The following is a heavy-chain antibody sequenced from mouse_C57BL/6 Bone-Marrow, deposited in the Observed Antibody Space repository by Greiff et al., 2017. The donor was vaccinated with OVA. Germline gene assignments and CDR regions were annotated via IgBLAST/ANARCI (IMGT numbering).Heavy chain of an antibody. Sequence: VKLVESGAELARPGASVKLSCKASGYTFTSSGISWVKQRTGPGLEWIGEIYPRSGNTYYNEKFKGKATLTADKSSSTAYMELRSLTSEDSAVYFCARPYGSSLYYAMDYWGQGTSVTVSS. J-gene: IGHJ4*01. CDR1: GYTFTSSG. V-gene: IGHV1-81*01. CDR3: ARPYGSSLYYAMDY. CDR2: IYPRSGNT. D-gene: IGHD1-1*01.